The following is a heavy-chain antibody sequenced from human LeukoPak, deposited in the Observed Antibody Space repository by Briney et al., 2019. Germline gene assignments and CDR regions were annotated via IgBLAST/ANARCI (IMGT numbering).Heavy chain of an antibody. Sequence: GGSLRLSCAASGFTFSNAWMSWVRQAPGKGLEWVGRIKSKTDGGTTDYAAPVKGRFTISRDDSKNTLYLQMNSLKTEDTAVYYCTTDRWFGELSLIGFYWGQGTLVTVSS. CDR3: TTDRWFGELSLIGFY. V-gene: IGHV3-15*01. CDR1: GFTFSNAW. J-gene: IGHJ4*02. D-gene: IGHD3-10*01. CDR2: IKSKTDGGTT.